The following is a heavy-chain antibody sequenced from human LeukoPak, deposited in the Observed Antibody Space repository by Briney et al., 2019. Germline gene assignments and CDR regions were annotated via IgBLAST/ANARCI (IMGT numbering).Heavy chain of an antibody. CDR2: VYYSGST. CDR3: ARRPDYYDSSGYQGEEY. CDR1: GGSISSSSYY. J-gene: IGHJ4*02. V-gene: IGHV4-39*07. Sequence: SETLSLTCKVSGGSISSSSYYWGWIRQPPGKGLEWIGSVYYSGSTYYSPSLKSRVTISIDTSKNQFSLKLSSVTAADTAVYYCARRPDYYDSSGYQGEEYWGQGTLVTVSS. D-gene: IGHD3-22*01.